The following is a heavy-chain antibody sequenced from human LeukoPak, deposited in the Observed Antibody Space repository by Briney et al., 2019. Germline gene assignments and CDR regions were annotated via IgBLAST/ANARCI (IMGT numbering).Heavy chain of an antibody. CDR3: ARGGNIWSGLSGRNWFDP. Sequence: GSLRLSCAASGFTFSTYSMNWVRQPPGKGLEWIGEVNHSGSTNYIPSLKSRVSISVDTSKNQFSLKLSSVTAADTAVYYCARGGNIWSGLSGRNWFDPWGQGTLVTVSS. CDR1: GFTFSTYS. J-gene: IGHJ5*02. V-gene: IGHV4-34*01. CDR2: VNHSGST. D-gene: IGHD3-3*01.